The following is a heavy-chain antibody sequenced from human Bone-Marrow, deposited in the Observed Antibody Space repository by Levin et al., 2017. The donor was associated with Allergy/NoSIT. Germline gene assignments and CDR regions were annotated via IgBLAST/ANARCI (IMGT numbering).Heavy chain of an antibody. V-gene: IGHV3-21*01. J-gene: IGHJ3*01. CDR3: TRARGDCYGCNAFDF. CDR2: ISTTSHYI. Sequence: KPGESLKISCAASGFTFSTYSMNWVRQAPGEGLEWVSSISTTSHYIYYADSVKGRFTISRDNAKNSLFLEMNSLRAEDTAVYYCTRARGDCYGCNAFDFWGQGTVVTVSS. D-gene: IGHD2-21*02. CDR1: GFTFSTYS.